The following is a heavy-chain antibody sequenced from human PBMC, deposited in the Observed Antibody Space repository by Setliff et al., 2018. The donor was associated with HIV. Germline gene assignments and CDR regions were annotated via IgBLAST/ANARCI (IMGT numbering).Heavy chain of an antibody. J-gene: IGHJ4*02. CDR2: INADNDNT. V-gene: IGHV1-3*01. Sequence: ASVKVSCKASGYSFNRNAIHWVRQAPGQRLEWMGLINADNDNTKYSQKFQGRVTITRDTSASTAYMELSNLRPEDTAVYYCMRGTGPGAYLYDYWGQGTLVTVSS. CDR3: MRGTGPGAYLYDY. D-gene: IGHD3-10*01. CDR1: GYSFNRNA.